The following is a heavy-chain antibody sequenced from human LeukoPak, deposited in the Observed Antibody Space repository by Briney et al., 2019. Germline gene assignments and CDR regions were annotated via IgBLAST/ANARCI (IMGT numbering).Heavy chain of an antibody. Sequence: PGGSLRLSCAAPRFSFSNHSMNWVRQAPGKGLEWVSYISNSGSAKYYAASVKGRFTISRDNGKNSLYLQMNSLRAEDTAVYYCARMSGSRLPGYWGQGTLDTVSS. D-gene: IGHD3-3*01. CDR1: RFSFSNHS. J-gene: IGHJ4*02. CDR3: ARMSGSRLPGY. V-gene: IGHV3-48*01. CDR2: ISNSGSAK.